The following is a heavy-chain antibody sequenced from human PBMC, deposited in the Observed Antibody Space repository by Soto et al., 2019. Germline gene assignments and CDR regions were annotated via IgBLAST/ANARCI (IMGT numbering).Heavy chain of an antibody. V-gene: IGHV3-48*03. CDR1: GFTFSIHE. CDR2: ISSIGVAT. J-gene: IGHJ4*02. Sequence: EVQLVESGGGLVQPGGSLRLSCAASGFTFSIHEMNWVRQAPGKGLDWVSYISSIGVATYYADSVKGRFTISRDNAKNSLYLQMNSLRAEDTAVYYSAREGRVGGIDYWGPGTPVTVSS. D-gene: IGHD6-19*01. CDR3: AREGRVGGIDY.